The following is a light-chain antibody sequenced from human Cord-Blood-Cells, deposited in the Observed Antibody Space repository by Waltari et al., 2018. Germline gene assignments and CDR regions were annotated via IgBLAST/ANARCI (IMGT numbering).Light chain of an antibody. J-gene: IGLJ2*01. CDR1: SSDVGGYNY. CDR3: SSYTSSSTLV. CDR2: DVS. Sequence: SALTQPAPVSGSPGQSITISCTGTSSDVGGYNYVSWYQQHPGKAPKLMIYDVSNRPAGVSIRFSGSKSGNTASLTITGLQAEDEADYYCSSYTSSSTLVFGGGTKLTVL. V-gene: IGLV2-14*01.